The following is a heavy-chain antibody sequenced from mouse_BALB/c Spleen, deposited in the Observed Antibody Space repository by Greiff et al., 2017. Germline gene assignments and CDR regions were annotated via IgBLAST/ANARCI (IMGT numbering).Heavy chain of an antibody. J-gene: IGHJ3*01. Sequence: EVQLQESGPGLVKPSQSLSLTCTVTGYSITSDYAWNWIRQFPGNKLEWMGYISYSGSTSYNPSLKSRISITRDTSKNQFFLQLNSVTTEDTATYYCARSPGLVRSGFAYWGQGTLVTVSA. CDR2: ISYSGST. D-gene: IGHD1-1*01. CDR3: ARSPGLVRSGFAY. V-gene: IGHV3-2*02. CDR1: GYSITSDYA.